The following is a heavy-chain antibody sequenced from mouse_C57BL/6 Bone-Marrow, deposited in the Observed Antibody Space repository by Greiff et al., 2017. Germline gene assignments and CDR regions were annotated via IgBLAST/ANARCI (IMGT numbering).Heavy chain of an antibody. D-gene: IGHD2-5*01. CDR3: TVQDYSNYEGDY. J-gene: IGHJ2*01. Sequence: VQLQQSGAELVRPGASVKLSCTASGFNIKDDYIHWVKQRTEQGLEWIGWIDPENGDTEYASKFQGKATITADTSSNTAYLQLSSLSSEDTVVYYCTVQDYSNYEGDYWGQGTTLTVSS. CDR2: IDPENGDT. CDR1: GFNIKDDY. V-gene: IGHV14-4*01.